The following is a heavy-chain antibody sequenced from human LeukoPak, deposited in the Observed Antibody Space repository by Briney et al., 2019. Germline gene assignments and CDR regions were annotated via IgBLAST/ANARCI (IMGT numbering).Heavy chain of an antibody. V-gene: IGHV1-2*02. D-gene: IGHD3-22*01. Sequence: GRSLRLSCAASGFTFTNYGMHWVRQAPGQGLEWMGWIYPNRGGTNYAQKFQGRVTMTRDTSINTAYMELSRLRSDDTAVYYCARAYDGSGNLDYWGQGTLVTVSS. CDR1: GFTFTNYG. J-gene: IGHJ4*02. CDR3: ARAYDGSGNLDY. CDR2: IYPNRGGT.